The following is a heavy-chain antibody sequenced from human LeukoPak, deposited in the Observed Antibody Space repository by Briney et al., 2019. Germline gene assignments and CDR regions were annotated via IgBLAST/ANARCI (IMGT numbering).Heavy chain of an antibody. Sequence: ALVKVSCKVSGYTLTELSMHWVRQAPGKGLEWMGGFDPEDGETIYAQKFQGRVTMTEDTSTDTAYMELSSLRSEDTAVYYCATYTLVGATENYWGQGTLVTVSS. J-gene: IGHJ4*02. CDR2: FDPEDGET. CDR1: GYTLTELS. V-gene: IGHV1-24*01. D-gene: IGHD1-26*01. CDR3: ATYTLVGATENY.